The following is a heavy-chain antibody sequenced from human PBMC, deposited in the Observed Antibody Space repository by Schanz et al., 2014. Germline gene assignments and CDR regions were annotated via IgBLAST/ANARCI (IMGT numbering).Heavy chain of an antibody. CDR2: IRYNGINE. Sequence: QAQLAESGGGVVQPGGPLSPSCAASGFTFSNHGLHCVHQGTGKGLEWVAFIRYNGINEYYADSVKGRFTISRDNSKNALYLQMNSLRAEDTAVYCFAEDLPSDFYIAYWGQGTLVTVSS. CDR3: AEDLPSDFYIAY. V-gene: IGHV3-30*02. D-gene: IGHD3-22*01. J-gene: IGHJ4*02. CDR1: GFTFSNHG.